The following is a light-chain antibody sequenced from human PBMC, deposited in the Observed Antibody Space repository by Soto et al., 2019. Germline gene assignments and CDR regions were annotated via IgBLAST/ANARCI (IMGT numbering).Light chain of an antibody. CDR1: NGHSSYD. CDR3: QTWGTGTWI. CDR2: VNSDGSH. V-gene: IGLV4-69*02. J-gene: IGLJ2*01. Sequence: QLVLTQSPSASASLGASVRLTCTLSNGHSSYDIAWHQQQPRKGPRFLMRVNSDGSHIRGAGIPDRFSGSTSGAERHLTISSLQSDDEADYYCQTWGTGTWIFGGGTKVTVL.